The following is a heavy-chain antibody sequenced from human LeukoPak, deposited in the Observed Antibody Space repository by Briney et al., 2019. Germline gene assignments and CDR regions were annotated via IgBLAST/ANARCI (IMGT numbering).Heavy chain of an antibody. V-gene: IGHV3-7*03. CDR3: ARDPLWGGSGSYYGH. D-gene: IGHD3-10*01. CDR1: GFTFSSYW. J-gene: IGHJ4*02. Sequence: GGSLRLSCTASGFTFSSYWMSWVREAPGRGLEWVANIKQDGSEKNYVDSVRGRFTISRDNAKNSLYLEMNSLRAEDTAVYYCARDPLWGGSGSYYGHWGQGTLATVSS. CDR2: IKQDGSEK.